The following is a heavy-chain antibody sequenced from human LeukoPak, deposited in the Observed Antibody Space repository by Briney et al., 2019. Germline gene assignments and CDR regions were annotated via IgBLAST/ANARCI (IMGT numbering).Heavy chain of an antibody. D-gene: IGHD3-22*01. CDR1: GGSISSYY. Sequence: PSETLSLTCTVSGGSISSYYWSWIRQPPGKGLEWIGYIYYSGSTNYNPSLKSRVTISVDTSKNQFSLKLSSVTAADTAVYYCARVAHYYDSSGTFDYWGQGTLVTVSS. CDR2: IYYSGST. V-gene: IGHV4-59*08. CDR3: ARVAHYYDSSGTFDY. J-gene: IGHJ4*02.